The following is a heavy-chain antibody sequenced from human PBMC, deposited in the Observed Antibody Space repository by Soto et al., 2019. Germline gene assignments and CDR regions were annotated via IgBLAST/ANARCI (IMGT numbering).Heavy chain of an antibody. D-gene: IGHD1-7*01. V-gene: IGHV4-39*01. CDR2: IYYSGST. CDR1: GGSISSSSYY. Sequence: SETLSLTCTVSGGSISSSSYYWGWIRQPPGKGLEWIGSIYYSGSTYYNPSLKSRVTISVETSKNQFSLKLSSVTAADTAVYYCATHRTGTIDYWGQGTLVTVSS. J-gene: IGHJ4*02. CDR3: ATHRTGTIDY.